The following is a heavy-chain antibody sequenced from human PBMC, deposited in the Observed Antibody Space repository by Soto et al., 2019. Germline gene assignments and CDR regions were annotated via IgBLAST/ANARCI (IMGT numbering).Heavy chain of an antibody. Sequence: QVELQESGPRLVKSSGTLSLTCEVSSGSISTGNWWSWVRQPPGKGLEWIGEIYDTGATNYNPSPKSRVTMTIDKSKDQFSLILTSATAADTAVYYCARVFSSGSGWMYYFDFWGQGILVSVSS. CDR2: IYDTGAT. CDR3: ARVFSSGSGWMYYFDF. D-gene: IGHD6-25*01. CDR1: SGSISTGNW. V-gene: IGHV4-4*02. J-gene: IGHJ4*02.